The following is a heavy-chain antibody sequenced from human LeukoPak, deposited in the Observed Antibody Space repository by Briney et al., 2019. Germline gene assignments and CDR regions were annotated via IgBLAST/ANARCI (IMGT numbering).Heavy chain of an antibody. CDR1: GFTFSSYA. J-gene: IGHJ3*02. V-gene: IGHV3-23*01. CDR2: ISGSGDST. CDR3: AKGAEEAGSYYGDAFDI. D-gene: IGHD3-10*01. Sequence: GGSLRLSCAASGFTFSSYAMSWVRQAPGKGLEWVSAISGSGDSTYYGDSVKGRFTISRDNSKNTLYLQMNSLRAEDTAVYYCAKGAEEAGSYYGDAFDIWGQGTMVTVSS.